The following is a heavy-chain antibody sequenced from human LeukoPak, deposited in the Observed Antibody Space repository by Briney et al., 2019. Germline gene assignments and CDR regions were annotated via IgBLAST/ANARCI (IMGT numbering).Heavy chain of an antibody. CDR3: ARNRETDAFDV. D-gene: IGHD1-14*01. J-gene: IGHJ3*01. V-gene: IGHV1-8*01. Sequence: ASVTVSCKPSGYTFTTYDINWVRQAPGQGLEWIGWINPNSGNTDRAQKFQGRVTMTTNTSIGTVYMELSSLRSEDTAVYFCARNRETDAFDVWGQGTMVTVSS. CDR1: GYTFTTYD. CDR2: INPNSGNT.